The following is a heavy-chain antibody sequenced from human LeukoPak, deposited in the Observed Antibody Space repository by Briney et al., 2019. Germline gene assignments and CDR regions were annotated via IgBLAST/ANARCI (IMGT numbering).Heavy chain of an antibody. CDR2: IRSSGSPI. CDR3: ARDPNGDYAFDI. J-gene: IGHJ3*02. D-gene: IGHD4-17*01. Sequence: GGSLRLSCAASGFTFSDYYMSWIRQAPGRGLEWVSYIRSSGSPIYYADSVKGRFTISRDNSKNTLYLQMNSLRAEDTAVYYCARDPNGDYAFDIWGQGTMVTVSS. CDR1: GFTFSDYY. V-gene: IGHV3-11*04.